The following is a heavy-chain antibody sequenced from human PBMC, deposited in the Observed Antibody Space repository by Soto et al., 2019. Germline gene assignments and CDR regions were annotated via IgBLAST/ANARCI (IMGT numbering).Heavy chain of an antibody. D-gene: IGHD7-27*01. CDR2: INSDGHSK. CDR3: ARGVLIGDWEESAFDC. Sequence: EVQLVESGGGLVKPGGSLRLSCSASGFTFSNHWMHWVRQVPGKGLVWVSRINSDGHSKIYADSVEGRFSISRDNARNTLYVQMKNLRGDDTGVYYCARGVLIGDWEESAFDCWGQGNLVTVSS. CDR1: GFTFSNHW. V-gene: IGHV3-74*01. J-gene: IGHJ5*01.